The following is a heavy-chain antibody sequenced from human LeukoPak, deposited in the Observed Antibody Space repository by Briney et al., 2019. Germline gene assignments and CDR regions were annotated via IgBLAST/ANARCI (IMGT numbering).Heavy chain of an antibody. CDR3: AKDMSGPQYYGMDV. CDR1: GFTFDDYA. J-gene: IGHJ6*01. Sequence: SLRLSCAASGFTFDDYAMHWVRQAPGKGLEWVSGISWNSGSIGYADSVKGRFTIYRDNAKNSLYLQMNSLRAEDTDLYYCAKDMSGPQYYGMDVWGQGTTVTVSS. D-gene: IGHD3-3*01. V-gene: IGHV3-9*01. CDR2: ISWNSGSI.